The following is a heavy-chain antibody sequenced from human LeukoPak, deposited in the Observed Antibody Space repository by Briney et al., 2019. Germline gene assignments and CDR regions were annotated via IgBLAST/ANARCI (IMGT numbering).Heavy chain of an antibody. CDR2: IHSGGST. CDR3: ARGGPAAGRFDY. D-gene: IGHD6-13*01. J-gene: IGHJ4*02. V-gene: IGHV3-66*01. Sequence: PGGSLRLSCAASGFTVSSNYMSWVRQAPGKGLGWVSVIHSGGSTYYADSVKGRFTISRDNSKNTLYLQMNSLGAEDTAVYYCARGGPAAGRFDYWGQGTLVTVSS. CDR1: GFTVSSNY.